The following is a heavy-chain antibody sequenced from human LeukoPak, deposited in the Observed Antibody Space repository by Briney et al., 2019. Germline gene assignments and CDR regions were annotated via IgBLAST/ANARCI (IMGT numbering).Heavy chain of an antibody. CDR2: INHSGST. CDR1: GGSFSGYY. D-gene: IGHD3-10*01. V-gene: IGHV4-34*01. J-gene: IGHJ4*02. Sequence: SETLSLTCAVYGGSFSGYYWSWIRQPPGKGLEWIGEINHSGSTNYNPSLKSRVTISVDTSKNQFSLKLSSVTAADTAVCYCARGLYGSGGYFDYWGQGTLVTASS. CDR3: ARGLYGSGGYFDY.